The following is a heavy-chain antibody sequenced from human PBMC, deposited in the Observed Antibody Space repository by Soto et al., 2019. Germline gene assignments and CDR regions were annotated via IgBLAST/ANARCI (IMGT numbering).Heavy chain of an antibody. J-gene: IGHJ4*02. CDR3: ATDANEYLWEYYFDF. CDR1: GFTFSTYG. Sequence: QVQLVESGGGVVQPGRSLRLSCAASGFTFSTYGMHWVRQAPATGLEWVAFISHDGSNRYYADSMKGRFTISRDNSKNTLYLQMNSLRPDDTAVYYCATDANEYLWEYYFDFWGQGTLVTVSS. CDR2: ISHDGSNR. V-gene: IGHV3-30*03. D-gene: IGHD3-16*01.